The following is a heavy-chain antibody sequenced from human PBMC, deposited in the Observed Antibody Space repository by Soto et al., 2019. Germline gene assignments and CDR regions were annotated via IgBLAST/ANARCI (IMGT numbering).Heavy chain of an antibody. CDR2: ISYDGSNK. J-gene: IGHJ4*02. V-gene: IGHV3-30-3*01. CDR1: GFTFSSYA. CDR3: ARSRAGQFDY. D-gene: IGHD6-19*01. Sequence: QVQLVESGGGVVQPGRSLRLSCAASGFTFSSYAMHWVRQAPGKGLEWVAVISYDGSNKYYADSVKGRFTISRDNSKNTLYLQMYSLRAEDTAVYYCARSRAGQFDYWGQGTLVTVSS.